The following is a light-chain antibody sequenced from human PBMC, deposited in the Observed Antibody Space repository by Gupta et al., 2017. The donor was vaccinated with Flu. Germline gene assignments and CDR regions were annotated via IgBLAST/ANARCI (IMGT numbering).Light chain of an antibody. Sequence: QSALTHPASVSVSPGPSITISCTGTISDFGGYKYVSCYQQHPDKAPKLIIYEVTNRPSGVSDRFSASKSGNTAALTISGPQAEDEADYYSTAHTSSSTLLFGGGTKLTVL. CDR2: EVT. CDR3: TAHTSSSTLL. CDR1: ISDFGGYKY. J-gene: IGLJ2*01. V-gene: IGLV2-14*01.